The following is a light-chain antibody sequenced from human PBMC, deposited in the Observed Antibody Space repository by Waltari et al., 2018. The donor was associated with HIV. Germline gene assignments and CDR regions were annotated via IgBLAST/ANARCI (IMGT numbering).Light chain of an antibody. V-gene: IGLV1-40*01. CDR3: QSYDSSLSGSV. Sequence: QSVLTQPPSVSAAPGQRATISCTRSSSNIGAGYAVHWYQQLPGTAPKLLIYGNSNRPSGVPDRFSGSKSGTSASLAITGLQAEDEADYYCQSYDSSLSGSVFGGGTKLTVL. J-gene: IGLJ2*01. CDR2: GNS. CDR1: SSNIGAGYA.